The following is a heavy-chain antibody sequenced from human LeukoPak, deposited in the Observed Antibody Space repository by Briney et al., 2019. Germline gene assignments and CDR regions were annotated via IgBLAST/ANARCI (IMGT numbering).Heavy chain of an antibody. CDR3: ARGYSSSWYLKDNYYYGMDV. CDR1: GFTFSSYA. Sequence: GGSLRLSCAASGFTFSSYAMHWVRQAPGKGLEWVAVISYDGSNKYYADSVKGRFTISRDNSKNTLYLQMNSLRAEDTAVYYCARGYSSSWYLKDNYYYGMDVWGQRTTVTVSS. J-gene: IGHJ6*02. V-gene: IGHV3-30-3*01. D-gene: IGHD6-13*01. CDR2: ISYDGSNK.